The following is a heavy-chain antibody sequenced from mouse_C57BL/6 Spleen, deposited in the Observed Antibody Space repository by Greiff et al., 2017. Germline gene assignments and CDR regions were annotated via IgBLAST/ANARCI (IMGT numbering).Heavy chain of an antibody. CDR2: IRNKANGYTT. V-gene: IGHV7-3*01. J-gene: IGHJ1*03. CDR3: ARFSTMVSSYWYFDV. D-gene: IGHD2-2*01. Sequence: EVQVVESGGGLVQPGGSLSLSCAASGFTFTDYYMSWVRQPPGKALEWLGFIRNKANGYTTEYSASVKGRFTISRDTPQSILYLHMNALRAEDSATYYCARFSTMVSSYWYFDVWGTGTTVTVSS. CDR1: GFTFTDYY.